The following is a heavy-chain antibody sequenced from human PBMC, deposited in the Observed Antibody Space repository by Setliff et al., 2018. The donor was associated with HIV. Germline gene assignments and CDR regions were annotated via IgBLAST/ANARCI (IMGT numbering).Heavy chain of an antibody. Sequence: SVKVSCKASGGTFSNYAISWVRQAPGQGLEWMGGIIPIFRTPKYAQKFQDRVTITADESTSTAYMELSSLRSEDTAMYYCAKLMTADYYDTSGYFQHLGQGTLVTVSS. CDR1: GGTFSNYA. CDR2: IIPIFRTP. CDR3: AKLMTADYYDTSGYFQH. V-gene: IGHV1-69*13. D-gene: IGHD3-22*01. J-gene: IGHJ1*01.